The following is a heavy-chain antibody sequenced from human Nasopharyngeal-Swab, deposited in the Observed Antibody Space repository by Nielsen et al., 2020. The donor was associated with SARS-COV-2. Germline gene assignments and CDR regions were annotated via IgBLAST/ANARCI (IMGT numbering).Heavy chain of an antibody. CDR1: GFTFSSYW. CDR3: VRAGYSGSYGGFDL. CDR2: VNTDGSSP. Sequence: GESLKISCAASGFTFSSYWMHWVRQAPGAGLVWVSRVNTDGSSPSYADSVRGRFTISRDNAQNMVYAQLSNLRVEDTAVYYCVRAGYSGSYGGFDLWGQGALVTVSS. J-gene: IGHJ4*02. D-gene: IGHD1-26*01. V-gene: IGHV3-74*01.